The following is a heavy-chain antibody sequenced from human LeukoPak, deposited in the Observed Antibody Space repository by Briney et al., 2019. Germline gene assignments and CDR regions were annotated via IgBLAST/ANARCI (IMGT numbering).Heavy chain of an antibody. Sequence: GESLMISCTSSGYSFTSYWIGWVRPLPGKGLEWMGLIYPGDSDTRYIPSFQGQVTISADKSISTAYLQWSSLKASDTAMYYCARRDSSGWYYFDYWGQGTLVTVSS. J-gene: IGHJ4*02. CDR2: IYPGDSDT. CDR1: GYSFTSYW. D-gene: IGHD6-19*01. V-gene: IGHV5-51*01. CDR3: ARRDSSGWYYFDY.